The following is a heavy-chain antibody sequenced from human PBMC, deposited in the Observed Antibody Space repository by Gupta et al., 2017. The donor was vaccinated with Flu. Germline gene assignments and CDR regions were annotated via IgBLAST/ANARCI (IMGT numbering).Heavy chain of an antibody. Sequence: EVQLLESGGDLVQPGGSLRLSCAASGFTFGSYAMRWVRQGPGKGLAWVAGISGSGGGTYYADSVKGRFTISRDNSKNTLYLQMNSLRAADTALYYCAKAIAVAGNSYYYYGLDVWGQGTTVTVSS. V-gene: IGHV3-23*01. J-gene: IGHJ6*02. CDR1: GFTFGSYA. CDR3: AKAIAVAGNSYYYYGLDV. D-gene: IGHD6-19*01. CDR2: ISGSGGGT.